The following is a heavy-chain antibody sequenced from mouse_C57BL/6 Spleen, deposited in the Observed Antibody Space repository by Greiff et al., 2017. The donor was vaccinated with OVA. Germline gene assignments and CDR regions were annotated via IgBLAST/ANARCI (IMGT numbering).Heavy chain of an antibody. D-gene: IGHD1-2*01. CDR2: ISSGCSTI. J-gene: IGHJ4*01. V-gene: IGHV5-17*01. CDR3: ARSLRRGYYAMDY. CDR1: GFTFSDYG. Sequence: EVQLVESGGGLVKPGGSLKLSCAASGFTFSDYGMHLVRQAPAKGLEWVAYISSGCSTIYYADTVKGRFTISRDNAKNTLFLQMTSLRSEDTAMYYCARSLRRGYYAMDYWGQGTSVTVSS.